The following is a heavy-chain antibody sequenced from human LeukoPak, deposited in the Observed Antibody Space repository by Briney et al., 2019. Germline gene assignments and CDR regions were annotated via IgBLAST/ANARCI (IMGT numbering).Heavy chain of an antibody. CDR2: VNTKGET. D-gene: IGHD2-8*01. CDR3: ATSNDAKIAPFDH. CDR1: GVSMSAFQ. V-gene: IGHV4-4*09. J-gene: IGHJ4*02. Sequence: SETLSLTCTVSGVSMSAFQWSWVRQSPEKGLEWIGCVNTKGETNYNPSLKSRVITSVDTSKSQFSLRLTSVTAADTAVYYCATSNDAKIAPFDHWGQGTLVTVSS.